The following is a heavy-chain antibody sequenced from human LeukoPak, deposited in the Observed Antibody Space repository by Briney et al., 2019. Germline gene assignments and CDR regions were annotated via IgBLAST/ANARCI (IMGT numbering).Heavy chain of an antibody. V-gene: IGHV4-39*07. CDR3: ARDSVGGTGHDAFDI. J-gene: IGHJ3*02. Sequence: SETLSLTCTISGGSINSANYYWGWIRQPPGKGLEWIGSIYYSGSAYYSSSLKSRVTILVDTSKNQFSLKLSSVTAADTAVYYCARDSVGGTGHDAFDIWGQGTMATVSS. CDR2: IYYSGSA. D-gene: IGHD1-26*01. CDR1: GGSINSANYY.